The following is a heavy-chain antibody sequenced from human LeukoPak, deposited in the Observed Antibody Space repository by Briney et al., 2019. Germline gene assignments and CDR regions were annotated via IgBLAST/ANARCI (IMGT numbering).Heavy chain of an antibody. CDR2: ISGSGGST. CDR1: GFTFSSYA. Sequence: AGGSLRLSCAASGFTFSSYAMSWVRQAPGKGLEWVSAISGSGGSTYYADSVKGRFTISRDNSKNTLFLQMNRLRADDTAIYYCAKDLATNRFTAYDYWGQGTLVTVSS. CDR3: AKDLATNRFTAYDY. D-gene: IGHD1-14*01. J-gene: IGHJ4*02. V-gene: IGHV3-23*01.